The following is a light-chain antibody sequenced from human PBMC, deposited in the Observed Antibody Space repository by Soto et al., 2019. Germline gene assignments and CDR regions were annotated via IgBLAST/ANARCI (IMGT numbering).Light chain of an antibody. J-gene: IGKJ1*01. CDR1: QAVNTR. CDR3: QEYGSSGT. V-gene: IGKV3-15*01. Sequence: EIVLTQSPATLSSFPGDRVTLSCRASQAVNTRLAWYQHKPGQAPRLLIYDASTRATGVPARCSGSGSGTEVTLTISSLQSEDFAVYDCQEYGSSGTLGQGPKVDTK. CDR2: DAS.